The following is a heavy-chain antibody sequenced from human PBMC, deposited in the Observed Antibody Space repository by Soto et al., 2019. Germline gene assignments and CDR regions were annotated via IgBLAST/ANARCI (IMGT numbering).Heavy chain of an antibody. J-gene: IGHJ4*02. V-gene: IGHV1-69*12. Sequence: QVQLVQSGAEVKKPGSSVKVSCKASGGTFSIYAVSWVRQAPGQGLEWMGGIIPIIGTRNYAQRFQGRITITGDESTSTAYMELSSLKSEDTAVYYCARGLGSGYDPGDYWGQGTLVTVSS. D-gene: IGHD5-12*01. CDR3: ARGLGSGYDPGDY. CDR1: GGTFSIYA. CDR2: IIPIIGTR.